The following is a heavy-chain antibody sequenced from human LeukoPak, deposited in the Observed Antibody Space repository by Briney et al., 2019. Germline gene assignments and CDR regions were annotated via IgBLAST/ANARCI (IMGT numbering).Heavy chain of an antibody. Sequence: GKSLKISCKGSGYSFTSYWIGWVRQMPGKGLEWMGIIYPGDSDTRYSPSFQGQVTISADKSISTAYLQWSSLKASDTAMYYCARGDVAYCGGDCYHFDYWGQGTLVTVSS. D-gene: IGHD2-21*02. V-gene: IGHV5-51*01. CDR1: GYSFTSYW. CDR2: IYPGDSDT. CDR3: ARGDVAYCGGDCYHFDY. J-gene: IGHJ4*02.